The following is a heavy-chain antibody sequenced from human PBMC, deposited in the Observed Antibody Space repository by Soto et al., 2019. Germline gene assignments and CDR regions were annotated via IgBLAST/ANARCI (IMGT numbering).Heavy chain of an antibody. D-gene: IGHD1-26*01. CDR3: ERDLGSYYPFAD. CDR1: GDSVSSKSSA. V-gene: IGHV6-1*01. Sequence: SQTLSLTCAISGDSVSSKSSAWNWIRHSPSRGLDWLGRTYYRSKWYNDYAVSVKSRIIINTDTSKNHFSLQLNSVTPEDTAVYYCERDLGSYYPFADGGQGTLVTVSS. J-gene: IGHJ4*02. CDR2: TYYRSKWYN.